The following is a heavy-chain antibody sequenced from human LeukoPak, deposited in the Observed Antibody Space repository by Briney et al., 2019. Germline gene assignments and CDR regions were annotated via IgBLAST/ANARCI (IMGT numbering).Heavy chain of an antibody. CDR3: AKDSSSSGFDY. J-gene: IGHJ4*02. D-gene: IGHD6-6*01. Sequence: GXXLRLSCAASGFTFSSYAMRWVRQAPGKGLEWVSAISGSGGSTYYADSVKGGFTISRDNSKNTLYLQMNSLRAEDTAVYYCAKDSSSSGFDYWGQGTLVTVSS. V-gene: IGHV3-23*01. CDR1: GFTFSSYA. CDR2: ISGSGGST.